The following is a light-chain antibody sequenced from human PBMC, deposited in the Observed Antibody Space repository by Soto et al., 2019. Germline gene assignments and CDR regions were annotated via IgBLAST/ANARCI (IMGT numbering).Light chain of an antibody. Sequence: DIQMTQSPSSLSASVGDRVTITCRASQSISSYLNWYHQKPGKAPKLLISDASNLVSGVPSRFSGSGSGTEFTLTISSLQPDDFATYYCQQYNTYSPWTFGQ. CDR2: DAS. J-gene: IGKJ1*01. V-gene: IGKV1-5*01. CDR1: QSISSY. CDR3: QQYNTYSPWT.